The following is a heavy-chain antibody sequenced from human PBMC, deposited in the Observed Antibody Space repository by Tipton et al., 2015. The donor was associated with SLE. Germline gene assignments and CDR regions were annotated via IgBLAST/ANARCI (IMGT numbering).Heavy chain of an antibody. V-gene: IGHV4-59*01. CDR3: ARAEGSWDAFDI. CDR2: IYCSGST. D-gene: IGHD2-15*01. CDR1: GGSISSYY. J-gene: IGHJ3*02. Sequence: GLVKPSETLSLTCTVSGGSISSYYWSWIRQPPGRGLEWIGYIYCSGSTNYNPSLKSRVTISVDTSKNQFSLKLSSVTAADTAVYYCARAEGSWDAFDIWGPGTMVTVSS.